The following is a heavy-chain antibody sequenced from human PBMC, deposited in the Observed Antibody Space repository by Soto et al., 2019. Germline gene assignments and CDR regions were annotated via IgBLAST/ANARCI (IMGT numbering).Heavy chain of an antibody. CDR2: INHSGST. J-gene: IGHJ6*03. Sequence: SETLSLTCAVYGGSFSGYYWSWIRQPPGKGLEWIGEINHSGSTNYNPSLKSRVTISLDTSKNQFSLKLSSVTAADTAVYYCALALLGYCTNGVCPARIHYYYYMDVWGKGTTVTVSS. CDR1: GGSFSGYY. V-gene: IGHV4-34*01. D-gene: IGHD2-8*01. CDR3: ALALLGYCTNGVCPARIHYYYYMDV.